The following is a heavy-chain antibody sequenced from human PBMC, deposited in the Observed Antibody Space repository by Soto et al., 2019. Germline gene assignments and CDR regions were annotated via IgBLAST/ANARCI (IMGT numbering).Heavy chain of an antibody. J-gene: IGHJ4*02. D-gene: IGHD3-9*01. CDR3: AREGVFEDWPGISQSLFGKPAGSENEKTLDY. CDR1: GYTFTSYG. CDR2: ISAYNGNT. V-gene: IGHV1-18*01. Sequence: ASVKVSCKASGYTFTSYGISWVRQAPGQGLEWMGWISAYNGNTNYAQKLQGRVTMTTDTSTSTAYMELRSLRSDDTAVYYCAREGVFEDWPGISQSLFGKPAGSENEKTLDYWGQGTLVTVSS.